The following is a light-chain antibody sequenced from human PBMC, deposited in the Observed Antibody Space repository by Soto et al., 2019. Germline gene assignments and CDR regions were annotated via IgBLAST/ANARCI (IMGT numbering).Light chain of an antibody. CDR3: QHYANSPTWT. V-gene: IGKV3-20*01. Sequence: EIVLTQSPGSLSLSPGERATLSCRASQSITTGYLAWYQQKPGQAPRPLIYGASSSASGVPGRFSGGGSGTDFTLTIHRLEPEDLAVYYCQHYANSPTWTFGQGNKVEVK. CDR2: GAS. CDR1: QSITTGY. J-gene: IGKJ1*01.